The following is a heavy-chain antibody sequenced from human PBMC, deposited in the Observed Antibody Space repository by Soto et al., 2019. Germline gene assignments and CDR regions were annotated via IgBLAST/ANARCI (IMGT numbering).Heavy chain of an antibody. J-gene: IGHJ4*02. V-gene: IGHV4-30-2*01. Sequence: PSETLSLTCTVSGGSISSGGYSWSWIRQPPGKGLEWIGYIYHSGSTYYNPSLKSRVTISVDTSKNQFSLKLTSVTAADTAVYNCAREKITGLFDYGGQGTLVTVSS. CDR3: AREKITGLFDY. CDR2: IYHSGST. D-gene: IGHD2-8*02. CDR1: GGSISSGGYS.